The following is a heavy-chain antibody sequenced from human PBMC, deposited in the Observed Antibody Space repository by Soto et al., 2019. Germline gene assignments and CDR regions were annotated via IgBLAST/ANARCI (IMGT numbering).Heavy chain of an antibody. Sequence: EVKLVESGGGLVKPGGSLRLSCAASGFTFSNAWMNWVRQAPGKGLEWVGRIKSKTDGGTTDYAAPVKGSFTISRDHSKNTVYLQMNSPKLDDTGVYYCATAVRARKYYWGQGTLVAV. J-gene: IGHJ4*02. CDR3: ATAVRARKYY. CDR1: GFTFSNAW. V-gene: IGHV3-15*07. CDR2: IKSKTDGGTT.